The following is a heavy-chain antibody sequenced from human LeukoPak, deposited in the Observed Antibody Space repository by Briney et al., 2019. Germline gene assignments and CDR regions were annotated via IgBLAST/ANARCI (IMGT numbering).Heavy chain of an antibody. Sequence: PGGSLRLSCAASGFTFSNFWMTWVRQAPGKGLEWVANIKQDGSEKHYVDSVKGRFTISRDNVKNSLFLQMTSLRAGDTAVYYCARDLELTSTGRIAYWGQGTLVTVSS. D-gene: IGHD2-8*02. J-gene: IGHJ4*02. CDR3: ARDLELTSTGRIAY. CDR2: IKQDGSEK. CDR1: GFTFSNFW. V-gene: IGHV3-7*01.